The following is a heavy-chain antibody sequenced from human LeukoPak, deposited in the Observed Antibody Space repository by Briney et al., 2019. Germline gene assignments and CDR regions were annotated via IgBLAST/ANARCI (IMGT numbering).Heavy chain of an antibody. CDR3: ARLRIAVAGTPNWFDP. CDR1: GGSISSSSYY. CDR2: IYYSGST. D-gene: IGHD6-19*01. J-gene: IGHJ5*02. V-gene: IGHV4-39*01. Sequence: SETLSLTCTVSGGSISSSSYYWGWIRQPPGKGLEWIGSIYYSGSTYYNPSLKSRVTMSVDTSKNQFSLKLSSVTAADTAVYYCARLRIAVAGTPNWFDPWGQGTLVTVSS.